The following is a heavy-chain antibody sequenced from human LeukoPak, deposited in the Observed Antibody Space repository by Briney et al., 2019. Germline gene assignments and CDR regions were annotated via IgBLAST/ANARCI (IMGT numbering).Heavy chain of an antibody. CDR2: INHSGST. CDR3: ARGRGSSSWYSDY. V-gene: IGHV4-34*01. CDR1: VGSFSGYY. J-gene: IGHJ4*02. D-gene: IGHD6-13*01. Sequence: SETLSLTCAVYVGSFSGYYWCWVREPPGKGLEWIGEINHSGSTNYNPSLKSRVTISVDTSKNQFSLKLSSVTAADTAVYYCARGRGSSSWYSDYWGQGTLVTVSS.